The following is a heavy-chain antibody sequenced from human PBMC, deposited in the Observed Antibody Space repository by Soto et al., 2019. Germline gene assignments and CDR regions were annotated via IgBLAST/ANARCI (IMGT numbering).Heavy chain of an antibody. J-gene: IGHJ4*02. V-gene: IGHV6-1*01. D-gene: IGHD6-13*01. Sequence: QVQLQQSGPGLLKPSQTLSLTCDISGDSVFLNGIAWNWLRQSPSRGLEWLGRTYYKYRWYNEYPVSMTSRLTVKVDTSKNQFSLQLKSVTPEDTVVYYCARGRSSSFDFWGQGTLVAVSS. CDR3: ARGRSSSFDF. CDR2: TYYKYRWYN. CDR1: GDSVFLNGIA.